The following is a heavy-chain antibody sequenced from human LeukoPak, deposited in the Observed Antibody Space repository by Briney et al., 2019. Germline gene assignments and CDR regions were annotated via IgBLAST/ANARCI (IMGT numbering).Heavy chain of an antibody. D-gene: IGHD6-19*01. CDR2: INHSGST. V-gene: IGHV4-34*01. J-gene: IGHJ5*02. CDR1: GGSFSGYY. Sequence: SETLSLTCAVYGGSFSGYYWSWIRQPPGKGLEWIGEINHSGSTNYNPSLKSRVTISVDTSKNQFSLKLSSVTAADTAVYYCARVLVRGLVRSWFDPWGQGTLVTVSS. CDR3: ARVLVRGLVRSWFDP.